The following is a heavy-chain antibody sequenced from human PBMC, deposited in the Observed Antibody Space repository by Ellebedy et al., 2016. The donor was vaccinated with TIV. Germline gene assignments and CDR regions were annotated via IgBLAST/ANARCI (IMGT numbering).Heavy chain of an antibody. CDR2: ISAYGDNT. Sequence: GGSLRLSXAASGFAFSRYPMNWVRQAPGKGLEWVSGISAYGDNTYYADSVKGRFTISRDNSKNTLSLQMNSLRVEDTATFYCVKDPYAFGGIIVTPDAFDLWGRGTVVTVSS. CDR1: GFAFSRYP. CDR3: VKDPYAFGGIIVTPDAFDL. D-gene: IGHD3-16*02. J-gene: IGHJ3*01. V-gene: IGHV3-23*01.